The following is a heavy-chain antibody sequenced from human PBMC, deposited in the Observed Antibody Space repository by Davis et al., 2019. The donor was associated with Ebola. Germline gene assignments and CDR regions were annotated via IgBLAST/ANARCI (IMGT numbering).Heavy chain of an antibody. D-gene: IGHD2-2*01. CDR1: GGSISSSSYY. V-gene: IGHV4-30-4*08. J-gene: IGHJ6*03. CDR3: ASVPAAAVPFYMDV. CDR2: IYYGGTT. Sequence: PSETLSLTCTVSGGSISSSSYYWGWIRQPPGKGLEWIGYIYYGGTTFYNPSLKSRVSIPVDTSRNQFSLNLNSVTAADTAVDYCASVPAAAVPFYMDVWGRGTTVTVSS.